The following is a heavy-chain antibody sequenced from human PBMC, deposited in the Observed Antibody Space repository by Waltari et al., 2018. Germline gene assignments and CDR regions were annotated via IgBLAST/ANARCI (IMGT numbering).Heavy chain of an antibody. CDR1: GVSISSSSYY. Sequence: QLQLQESGPGLVKPSETLSLTCTVSGVSISSSSYYWGWIRQPPGKWLEWIGSIYYSGNTDNNPSLKSRVTISVDTSKNKLSLKLSTVTAADTAVYYCASLGPLGAEANITDRDFDYWGQGTRVTVST. CDR3: ASLGPLGAEANITDRDFDY. D-gene: IGHD3-16*01. J-gene: IGHJ4*02. V-gene: IGHV4-39*07. CDR2: IYYSGNT.